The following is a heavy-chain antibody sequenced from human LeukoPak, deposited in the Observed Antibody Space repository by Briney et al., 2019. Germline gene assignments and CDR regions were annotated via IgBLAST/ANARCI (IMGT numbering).Heavy chain of an antibody. D-gene: IGHD6-19*01. Sequence: ASVKVSCKASGYTFISYYIHWVRQAPGQGLEWMGIINPSGGSTSYAQKLQGRVTMTTDTSTSTAYMELRSLRSDDTAVYYCARTPRIAVAGTSHGYYFDYWGQGTLVTVSS. J-gene: IGHJ4*02. CDR1: GYTFISYY. V-gene: IGHV1-46*01. CDR2: INPSGGST. CDR3: ARTPRIAVAGTSHGYYFDY.